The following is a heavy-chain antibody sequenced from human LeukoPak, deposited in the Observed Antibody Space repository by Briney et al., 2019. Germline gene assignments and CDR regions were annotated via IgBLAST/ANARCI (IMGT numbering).Heavy chain of an antibody. V-gene: IGHV3-7*01. Sequence: GGSLRLSCAASGFTFSSYWMSWVRQAPGKGLEWVANIKQDGSEKYYVDSVKGRFTISRDNAKNSLYLQMNSLRAEDTAVYYCARDKDHGSGSHDYWGQGTLVTVSS. CDR2: IKQDGSEK. J-gene: IGHJ4*02. CDR1: GFTFSSYW. CDR3: ARDKDHGSGSHDY. D-gene: IGHD3-10*01.